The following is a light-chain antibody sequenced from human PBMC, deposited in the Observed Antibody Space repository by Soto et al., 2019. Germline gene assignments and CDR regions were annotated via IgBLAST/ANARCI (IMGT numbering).Light chain of an antibody. V-gene: IGKV3-15*01. Sequence: EIVMTQSPATLSVSPGERATLSCRTSQSVNSNLAWYQQKPGQVPRLLIYGASTRATGIPARFSGSGSGTEFTLTISSLQSEDCAVSYCQQYNNCPRTFGQGTKLEIK. CDR1: QSVNSN. CDR2: GAS. J-gene: IGKJ2*01. CDR3: QQYNNCPRT.